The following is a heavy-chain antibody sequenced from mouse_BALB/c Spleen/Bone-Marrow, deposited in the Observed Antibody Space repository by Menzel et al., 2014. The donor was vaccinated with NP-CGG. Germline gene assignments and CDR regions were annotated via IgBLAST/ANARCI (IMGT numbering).Heavy chain of an antibody. V-gene: IGHV5-9-1*01. CDR2: IRSGGSYT. CDR3: ARHGITRLLDY. CDR1: GFNFSSYA. Sequence: EVNVVESGGGLVQPGGSLKLSCAASGFNFSSYAMLWVRQTPEKRREWVVTIRSGGSYTYYPDSVKGRFTISRDGANNTLYLQMSSLRSEDTAIYYCARHGITRLLDYWGQGTTLTVSS. J-gene: IGHJ2*01. D-gene: IGHD2-4*01.